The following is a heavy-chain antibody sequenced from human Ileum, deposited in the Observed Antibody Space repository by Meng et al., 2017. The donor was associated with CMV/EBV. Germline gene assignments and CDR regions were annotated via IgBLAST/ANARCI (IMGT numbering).Heavy chain of an antibody. CDR2: SRSREFSGTR. CDR3: ARGRTGTGWKYYFDH. J-gene: IGHJ4*02. V-gene: IGHV3-49*04. D-gene: IGHD1-1*01. Sequence: GESLKISCATSGFIFNDYALAWVRQAPGKGLELVGFSRSREFSGTREYAASVKGSFDISRDSFGSILYLQMDGLQTDDTAVYFCARGRTGTGWKYYFDHWGRGTLVTVSS. CDR1: GFIFNDYA.